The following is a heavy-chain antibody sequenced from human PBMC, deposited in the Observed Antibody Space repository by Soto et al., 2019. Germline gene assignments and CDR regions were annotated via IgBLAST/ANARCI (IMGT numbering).Heavy chain of an antibody. V-gene: IGHV3-23*01. Sequence: EVQLLESGGDLIQPGGSLRLSCAASGFTFNIYAMTWVRQAPGKGLECVSAISRYGDITYYADSVEGRFSISRDNSTHTLYLQMNCLRAEDSAVYYCAKDRYLDHDSRGYLFDNWGQGTLVTVSS. CDR1: GFTFNIYA. CDR2: ISRYGDIT. J-gene: IGHJ4*02. CDR3: AKDRYLDHDSRGYLFDN. D-gene: IGHD3-22*01.